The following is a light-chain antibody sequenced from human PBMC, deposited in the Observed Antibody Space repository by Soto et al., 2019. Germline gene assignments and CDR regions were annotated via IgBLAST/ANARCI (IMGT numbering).Light chain of an antibody. V-gene: IGKV1-5*03. Sequence: DVQRTQSPSTLSASVGDRVTITCRASQTINSWLAWYQQKPGKAPKLLIYATSNLESGVPSRFSGSGSGTEFSLTISSLQPDDFATYYCQQYKSFSLTFGGGTKVDIK. J-gene: IGKJ4*01. CDR3: QQYKSFSLT. CDR2: ATS. CDR1: QTINSW.